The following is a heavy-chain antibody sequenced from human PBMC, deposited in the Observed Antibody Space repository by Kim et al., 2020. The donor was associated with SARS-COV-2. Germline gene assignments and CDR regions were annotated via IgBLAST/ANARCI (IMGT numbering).Heavy chain of an antibody. CDR1: GFTFDDYA. CDR3: AKACITGTRYYYYGMDV. D-gene: IGHD1-20*01. V-gene: IGHV3-9*01. Sequence: GGSLRLSCAASGFTFDDYAMHWVRQAPGKGLEWVSGISWNSGSIGYADSVKGRFTISRDNAKNSLYLQMNSLRAEDTALYYCAKACITGTRYYYYGMDVWGQGTTVTVSS. CDR2: ISWNSGSI. J-gene: IGHJ6*02.